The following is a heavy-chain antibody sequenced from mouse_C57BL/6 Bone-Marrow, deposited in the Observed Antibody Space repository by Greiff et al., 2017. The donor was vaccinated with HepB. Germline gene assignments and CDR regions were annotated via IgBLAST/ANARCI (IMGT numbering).Heavy chain of an antibody. Sequence: QVQLKESGPELVKPGASVKISCKASGYTFTDYYINWVKQRPGQGLEWIGWIFPGSGSTYYNEKFKGKATLTVDKSSSTAYMLLSSLTSEDSAVYFCARRLVTTGPYAMDYWGQGTSVTVSS. CDR3: ARRLVTTGPYAMDY. J-gene: IGHJ4*01. CDR2: IFPGSGST. D-gene: IGHD2-2*01. V-gene: IGHV1-75*01. CDR1: GYTFTDYY.